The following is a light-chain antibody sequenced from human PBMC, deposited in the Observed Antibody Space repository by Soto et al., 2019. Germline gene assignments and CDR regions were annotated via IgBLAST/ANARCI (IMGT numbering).Light chain of an antibody. J-gene: IGLJ1*01. Sequence: QSALTQPASVSGSPGQSITISCTGTSSDVGSYNYVSWYQQHPGKAPKLMIYEVSDRPSGISSRFSGSKSGNTASLTISGLQTEDDADYYCISYTSSSTLFGTGTKLTVL. CDR3: ISYTSSSTL. CDR2: EVS. V-gene: IGLV2-14*01. CDR1: SSDVGSYNY.